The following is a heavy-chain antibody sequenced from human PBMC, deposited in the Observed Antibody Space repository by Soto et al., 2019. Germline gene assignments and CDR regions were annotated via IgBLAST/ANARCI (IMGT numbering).Heavy chain of an antibody. J-gene: IGHJ3*02. D-gene: IGHD2-15*01. CDR2: ISYDGSNK. CDR1: GFTFSSYA. Sequence: GGSLRPSCAGSGFTFSSYAMHRVRPAPGKGLEWVAVISYDGSNKYYADSVKGRFTISRDNSKNTLYLQMNSLRAEDTAVYYCAREVSKQGYCSGGSCARTYYAFDIWGQGTMVTVSS. CDR3: AREVSKQGYCSGGSCARTYYAFDI. V-gene: IGHV3-30-3*01.